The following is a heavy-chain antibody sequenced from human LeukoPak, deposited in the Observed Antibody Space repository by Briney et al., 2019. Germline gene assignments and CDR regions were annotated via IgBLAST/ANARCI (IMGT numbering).Heavy chain of an antibody. CDR2: IYYSGIT. CDR1: GDSMRSDY. J-gene: IGHJ4*02. Sequence: SETLSLTCSVSGDSMRSDYWSWIRQPPGKGLEWIGYIYYSGITRYNPSLKSRVTISVDTSKNQFSLKLSSVTAADTAVYYCARREEDSSSTDWGQGTLVTVSS. V-gene: IGHV4-59*08. CDR3: ARREEDSSSTD. D-gene: IGHD6-13*01.